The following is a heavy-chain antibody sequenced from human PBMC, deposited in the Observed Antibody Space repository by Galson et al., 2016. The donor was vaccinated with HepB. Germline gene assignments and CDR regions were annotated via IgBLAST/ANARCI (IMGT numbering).Heavy chain of an antibody. J-gene: IGHJ5*02. CDR1: GYTFRNYA. CDR2: INAGNGNT. CDR3: ARVLWFAGALLSDP. D-gene: IGHD3-10*01. V-gene: IGHV1-3*01. Sequence: SVKVSCKASGYTFRNYAVHWVRQAPGQRLEWMGWINAGNGNTYYSEKFQGRVTFTRDTSARTAYMDLGSLRYEDTAAYYDARVLWFAGALLSDPWGQGTLVTVSP.